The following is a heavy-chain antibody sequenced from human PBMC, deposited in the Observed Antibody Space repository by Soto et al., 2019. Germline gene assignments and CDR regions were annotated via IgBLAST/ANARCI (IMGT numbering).Heavy chain of an antibody. J-gene: IGHJ6*02. V-gene: IGHV4-4*02. CDR3: ASLEDYYYGMDV. CDR2: IYHSGST. Sequence: ASETLSLTCAVSGGSISSSNWWSWVRQPPGKGLEWIGEIYHSGSTNYNPSLKSRVTISVDKSKNQFSLKLSSVTAADTAVYYCASLEDYYYGMDVWGQGTTVTVSS. D-gene: IGHD3-3*01. CDR1: GGSISSSNW.